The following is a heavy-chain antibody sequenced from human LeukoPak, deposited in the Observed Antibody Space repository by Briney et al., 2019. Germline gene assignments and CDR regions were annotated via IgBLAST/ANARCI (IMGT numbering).Heavy chain of an antibody. CDR3: ARDMPSSIGWFDP. CDR2: INTNTGNA. Sequence: GASVKLSCKTSGYTFTSYPLNWVRQAPGPGLEWMGWINTNTGNATYAQGFTGRFVFSLDTSVSTAYLQINSLKAEATAVYYCARDMPSSIGWFDPWGQGTLVTVSS. CDR1: GYTFTSYP. D-gene: IGHD6-6*01. J-gene: IGHJ5*02. V-gene: IGHV7-4-1*02.